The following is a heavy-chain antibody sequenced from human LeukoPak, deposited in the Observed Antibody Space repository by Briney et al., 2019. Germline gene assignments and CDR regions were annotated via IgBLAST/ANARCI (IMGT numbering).Heavy chain of an antibody. D-gene: IGHD3-10*01. V-gene: IGHV3-23*01. CDR3: AKDESGGQNYYGSGSYLGYFHY. CDR2: ISVSGSGT. Sequence: GGSLRLSCAASGFTFSSYAMTWVRQAPGKGLEWISTISVSGSGTYYADSVKGRFTISRDNSKNTLWLQMNSLRAEDTAVYYCAKDESGGQNYYGSGSYLGYFHYWGQGTLVTVSS. CDR1: GFTFSSYA. J-gene: IGHJ4*02.